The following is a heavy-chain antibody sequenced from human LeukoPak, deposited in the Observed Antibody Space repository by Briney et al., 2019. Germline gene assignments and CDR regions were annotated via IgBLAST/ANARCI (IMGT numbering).Heavy chain of an antibody. D-gene: IGHD3-22*01. V-gene: IGHV3-74*01. CDR3: ARISYDSSGYFDY. CDR2: INSDGSIT. Sequence: PGGSLRLSCAASGFTFSSYWVHWVRQVPGKGLVCVSRINSDGSITIYADSVEGRFTISRDNAKNTLYLQMNSLRAEDTAVYYCARISYDSSGYFDYWGQGTQVTVSS. CDR1: GFTFSSYW. J-gene: IGHJ4*02.